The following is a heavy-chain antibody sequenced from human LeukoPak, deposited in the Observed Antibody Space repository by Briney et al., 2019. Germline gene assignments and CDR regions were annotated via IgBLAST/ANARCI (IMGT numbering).Heavy chain of an antibody. V-gene: IGHV3-66*02. CDR2: IYSGGST. CDR1: GFTVSSNY. CDR3: ARGFGIAAAGTKFDY. D-gene: IGHD6-13*01. J-gene: IGHJ4*02. Sequence: PGGSLRLSCAASGFTVSSNYMSWVRQAPGKGLEWVSVIYSGGSTYYADYVKGRFTISRDNSKNTLYLQMNSLRAEDTAVYYCARGFGIAAAGTKFDYWGQGTLVTVSS.